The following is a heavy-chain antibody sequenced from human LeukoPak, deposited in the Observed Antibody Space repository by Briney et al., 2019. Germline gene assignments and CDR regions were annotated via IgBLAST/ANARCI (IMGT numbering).Heavy chain of an antibody. V-gene: IGHV4-4*07. Sequence: SETLSLTCTGSGGSISSYYWSCIRQPAGKGLEWIGRIYTSGSTNYNPSLKSRVTMSVDTSKNQFSLKLSSVTAADTAVYYCARDSGIVPADPLGGFDPWGQGTLVTVSS. CDR1: GGSISSYY. CDR3: ARDSGIVPADPLGGFDP. D-gene: IGHD2-2*01. CDR2: IYTSGST. J-gene: IGHJ5*02.